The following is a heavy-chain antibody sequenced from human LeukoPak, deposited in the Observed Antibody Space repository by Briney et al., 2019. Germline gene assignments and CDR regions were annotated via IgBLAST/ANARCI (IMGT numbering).Heavy chain of an antibody. J-gene: IGHJ6*03. Sequence: SETLSLTCTVSGGSISSSSYYWGWIRQPPGKGLEWIGSIYYSGSTYYNPSLKSRVTISVDTSKNQFSLKLSSVTAADTAVYYCARARMDYYYMDVWGKGTTVTVSS. D-gene: IGHD6-6*01. V-gene: IGHV4-39*01. CDR3: ARARMDYYYMDV. CDR2: IYYSGST. CDR1: GGSISSSSYY.